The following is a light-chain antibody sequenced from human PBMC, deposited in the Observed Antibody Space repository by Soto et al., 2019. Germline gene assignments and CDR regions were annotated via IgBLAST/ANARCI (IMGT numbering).Light chain of an antibody. V-gene: IGKV3-15*01. J-gene: IGKJ1*01. CDR1: HSVSSN. Sequence: IVMTHSPATLCVSPGEIATLSFRAIHSVSSNLAWYQQKPVQSPRLLIYGASTRATGIPARFSGSGSGTEFTLTISSLQSEDFAVYYCQQYNNWPPTFGQGTKVDIK. CDR2: GAS. CDR3: QQYNNWPPT.